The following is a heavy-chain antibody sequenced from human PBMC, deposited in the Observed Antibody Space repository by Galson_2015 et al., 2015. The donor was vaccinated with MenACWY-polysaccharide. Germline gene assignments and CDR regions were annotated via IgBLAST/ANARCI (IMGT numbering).Heavy chain of an antibody. Sequence: TLSLTCSVSGGSISTGSSYWSWIRQPAGKGLEWIGRIHSRGSTDYSPSLKSRVTISTDTSRNQLSLKLSSVTAADTAVYYCARSLGYGDSAFDNGRDVDRRFDPWGQGTLVTVSS. D-gene: IGHD2-21*02. CDR2: IHSRGST. CDR3: ARSLGYGDSAFDNGRDVDRRFDP. V-gene: IGHV4-61*02. CDR1: GGSISTGSSY. J-gene: IGHJ5*02.